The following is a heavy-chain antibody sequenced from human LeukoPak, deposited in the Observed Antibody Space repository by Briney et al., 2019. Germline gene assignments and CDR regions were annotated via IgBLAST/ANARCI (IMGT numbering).Heavy chain of an antibody. CDR2: IIPILGIA. V-gene: IGHV1-69*04. J-gene: IGHJ4*02. CDR1: GGTFSSYA. Sequence: SVKVSCKASGGTFSSYAISWVRQAPGQGLEWMGRIIPILGIANYAQKFQGRVTITADKSTSTAYMELSSLRSEDTAVYYCAMLDSGYDLPPRVLDYWGQGTLVTVSS. CDR3: AMLDSGYDLPPRVLDY. D-gene: IGHD5-12*01.